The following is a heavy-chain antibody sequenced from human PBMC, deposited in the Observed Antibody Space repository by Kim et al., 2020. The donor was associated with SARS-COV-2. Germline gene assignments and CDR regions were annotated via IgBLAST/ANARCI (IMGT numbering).Heavy chain of an antibody. CDR2: ISYDGSNK. CDR1: GFTFSSYA. CDR3: AREGYYYDSSGSHDAFDI. J-gene: IGHJ3*02. Sequence: GGSLRLSCAASGFTFSSYAMHWVRQAPGKGLEWVAVISYDGSNKYYADSVKGRFTISRDNSKNTLYLQMNSLRAEDTAVYYCAREGYYYDSSGSHDAFDIWGQGTMVTVSS. V-gene: IGHV3-30*04. D-gene: IGHD3-22*01.